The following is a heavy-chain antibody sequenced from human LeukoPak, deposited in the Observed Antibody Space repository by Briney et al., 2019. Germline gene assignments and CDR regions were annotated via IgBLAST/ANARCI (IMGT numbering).Heavy chain of an antibody. CDR3: AKDYCSGGRCYYFDY. CDR1: GFTFSNYA. Sequence: GGSLRLSCAASGFTFSNYAMSWVRQAPGKGLEWVSAISGSGGSTYYADSVKGRFTISRDNSKNTLYLQMNSLRAEDTAVYYCAKDYCSGGRCYYFDYWGQGTLVTVSS. V-gene: IGHV3-23*01. D-gene: IGHD2-15*01. J-gene: IGHJ4*02. CDR2: ISGSGGST.